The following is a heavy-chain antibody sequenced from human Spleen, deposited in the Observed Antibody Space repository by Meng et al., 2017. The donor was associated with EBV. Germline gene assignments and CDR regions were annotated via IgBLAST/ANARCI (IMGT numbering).Heavy chain of an antibody. J-gene: IGHJ2*01. CDR3: ARGGPYYFDI. V-gene: IGHV4-34*01. Sequence: QVHLQQWGAGLLKPSEPLSLSCAVNGGAFSRPFWSWIRQPPGKGLEWVGEINSSGSTEYNPSLKSRVTISEDTSRNQVSLKVRSVTAADTAVYYCARGGPYYFDIWGRGTLVTVSS. CDR1: GGAFSRPF. CDR2: INSSGST.